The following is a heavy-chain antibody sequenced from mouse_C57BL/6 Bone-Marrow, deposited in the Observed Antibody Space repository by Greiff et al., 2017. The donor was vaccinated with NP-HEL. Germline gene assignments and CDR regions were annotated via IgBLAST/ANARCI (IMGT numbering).Heavy chain of an antibody. CDR3: AGWDYYGSSYDWYFDV. CDR2: ISSGSSTI. J-gene: IGHJ1*03. Sequence: EVKLVESGGGLVKPGGSLKLSCAASGFTFSDYGMHWVRQAPEKGLEWVAYISSGSSTIYYADTVKGRFTISRDNAKNTLFLQMTSLSSEDTAMYYCAGWDYYGSSYDWYFDVWGTGTTVTVSS. CDR1: GFTFSDYG. V-gene: IGHV5-17*01. D-gene: IGHD1-1*01.